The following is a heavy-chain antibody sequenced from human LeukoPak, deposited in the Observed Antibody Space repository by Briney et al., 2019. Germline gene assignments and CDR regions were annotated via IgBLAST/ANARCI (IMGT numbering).Heavy chain of an antibody. Sequence: GGSLRLSCAASGFTFSSYEMNWVRQAPGKGLEWVSYISSSGSTIYYADSVKGRFTISRDNAKNSLYLQMSGLRAEDTAVCYCARNRGWQQFDYWGQGTLVTVSS. CDR1: GFTFSSYE. CDR2: ISSSGSTI. D-gene: IGHD5-24*01. J-gene: IGHJ4*02. V-gene: IGHV3-48*03. CDR3: ARNRGWQQFDY.